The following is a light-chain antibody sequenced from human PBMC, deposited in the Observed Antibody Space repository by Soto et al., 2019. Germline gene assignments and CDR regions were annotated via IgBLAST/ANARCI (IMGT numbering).Light chain of an antibody. CDR2: DVS. CDR3: CSYTRSGTLI. Sequence: LTQPASVFGSPGQSLTPSCFGTPGVIGDYNYVSWYQQHPGKVPKVIIYDVSNRPSGVSYRFSGTKSGNTASLTVSGLQAEDEADYYCCSYTRSGTLIFGPGTKVTVL. J-gene: IGLJ1*01. CDR1: PGVIGDYNY. V-gene: IGLV2-14*01.